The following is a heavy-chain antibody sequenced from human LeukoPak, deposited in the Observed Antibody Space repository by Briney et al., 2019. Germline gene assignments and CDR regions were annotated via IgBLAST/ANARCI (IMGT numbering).Heavy chain of an antibody. V-gene: IGHV3-7*05. D-gene: IGHD3-10*01. CDR2: IKQDGGEK. CDR3: VRGSSGIVVRGIAWAWFDP. Sequence: GGSLRLSCAASGFTFSSYWMTWVRRAPGKGLEWVANIKQDGGEKYYVDSVKGRFTISRDNAKNSLYLHMNSLRAEDTAIYFCVRGSSGIVVRGIAWAWFDPWGQGTLVTVSS. CDR1: GFTFSSYW. J-gene: IGHJ5*02.